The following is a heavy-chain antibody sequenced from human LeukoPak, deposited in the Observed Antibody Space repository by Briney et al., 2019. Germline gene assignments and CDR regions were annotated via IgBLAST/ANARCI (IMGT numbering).Heavy chain of an antibody. CDR2: ISSTSSYI. Sequence: GGSLRLSCAASGFTFSSYSINWVRQAPGKGLEWVSSISSTSSYIYYADSVKGRFTISRDNTKNSLYLQMNSLRAEDTAVYYCARVVGYYYYMDVGGKGTTVTVSS. CDR3: ARVVGYYYYMDV. CDR1: GFTFSSYS. V-gene: IGHV3-21*01. J-gene: IGHJ6*03. D-gene: IGHD1-26*01.